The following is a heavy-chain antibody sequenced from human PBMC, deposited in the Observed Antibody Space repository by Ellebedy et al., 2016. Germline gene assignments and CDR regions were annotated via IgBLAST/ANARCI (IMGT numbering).Heavy chain of an antibody. V-gene: IGHV4-59*01. Sequence: SETLSLTCSVSGGSITNYYWTWIRQAPGQGLEWVGDIHHSGNSHIHPSLKSRLTLSVDTSKSQFSLNLRSVTAADTATYYCARDLGRYGMDVWGQGTTVTVSS. CDR3: ARDLGRYGMDV. J-gene: IGHJ6*02. CDR2: IHHSGNS. CDR1: GGSITNYY.